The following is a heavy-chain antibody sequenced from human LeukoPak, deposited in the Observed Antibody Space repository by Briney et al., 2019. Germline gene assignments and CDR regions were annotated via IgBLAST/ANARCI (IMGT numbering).Heavy chain of an antibody. CDR2: ISYDGSNK. Sequence: GGSLRLSCAASGFTFSSYGMHWVRQAPGKGLEWVAVISYDGSNKYYADSVKGRFTISRDNSKNTLYLQMNSLRAEDTAVYYCAKERWEDGSGGSFFDYWGQGTLVTVSS. CDR1: GFTFSSYG. V-gene: IGHV3-30*18. J-gene: IGHJ4*02. D-gene: IGHD3-10*01. CDR3: AKERWEDGSGGSFFDY.